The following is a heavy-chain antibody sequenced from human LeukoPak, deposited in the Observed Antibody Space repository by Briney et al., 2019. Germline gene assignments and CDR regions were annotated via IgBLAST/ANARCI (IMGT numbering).Heavy chain of an antibody. D-gene: IGHD2-2*01. V-gene: IGHV4-30-2*01. CDR2: IYHSGST. CDR1: GGSISSGGYS. J-gene: IGHJ3*02. Sequence: PSETLSLTCAASGGSISSGGYSWSWIRQPPGKGLEWIGYIYHSGSTYYNPSLESRVTMSVDTSKNHFSLDLRSVTAADTAIYYCARGRSSTTFLRDAFDIWGQGTLVTVSA. CDR3: ARGRSSTTFLRDAFDI.